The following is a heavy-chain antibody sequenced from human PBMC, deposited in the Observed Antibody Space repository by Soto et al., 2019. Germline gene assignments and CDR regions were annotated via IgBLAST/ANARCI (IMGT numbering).Heavy chain of an antibody. CDR1: GGSMSSYY. CDR3: ARQRNELELDSYYYMDV. Sequence: SETLSLTCTVSGGSMSSYYWSWIRQPPGKGLEWIGYIYYSGSTNYNPSLKSRVTISVDTSKNQFSLKLSSVTAADTAVYYCARQRNELELDSYYYMDVWGKGTTVTVSS. J-gene: IGHJ6*03. CDR2: IYYSGST. V-gene: IGHV4-59*01. D-gene: IGHD1-7*01.